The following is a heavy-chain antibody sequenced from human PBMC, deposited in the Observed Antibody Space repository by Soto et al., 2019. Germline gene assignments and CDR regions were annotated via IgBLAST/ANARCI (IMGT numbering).Heavy chain of an antibody. CDR2: IKQDGSEK. Sequence: GGSLRLACAACGFTFSSYWMSWVRQAPGKGLEWVTNIKQDGSEKYYVDSVKGRFTISRDNAKNSLYLQMNSLRAEDTAVYYCARDERTVSWYALWGQGTLVTVS. CDR1: GFTFSSYW. D-gene: IGHD1-1*01. V-gene: IGHV3-7*01. J-gene: IGHJ5*02. CDR3: ARDERTVSWYAL.